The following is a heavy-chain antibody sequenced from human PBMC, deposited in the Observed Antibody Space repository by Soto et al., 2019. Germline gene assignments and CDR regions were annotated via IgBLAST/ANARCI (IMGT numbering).Heavy chain of an antibody. CDR1: GGTFSSYA. CDR2: IIPIFGTA. J-gene: IGHJ5*02. V-gene: IGHV1-69*13. CDR3: ARDWYSSSRWFDP. Sequence: SLKVSCKASGGTFSSYAISWVRQAPGQGLEWMGGIIPIFGTANYAQKFQGRVTITADESTSTAYMELSSLRSEDTAVYYCARDWYSSSRWFDPWGQGTLVTVSS. D-gene: IGHD6-6*01.